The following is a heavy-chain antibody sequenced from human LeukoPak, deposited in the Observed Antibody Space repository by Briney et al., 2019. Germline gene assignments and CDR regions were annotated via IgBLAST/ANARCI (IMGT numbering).Heavy chain of an antibody. CDR2: ISWNSGSI. J-gene: IGHJ4*02. D-gene: IGHD4-17*01. CDR1: GLTVTTNY. Sequence: SLRLSCVASGLTVTTNYMSWVRQSPGKGPEWVSGISWNSGSIGYADSVKGRFTISRDNAKNSLYLQMNSLRAEDMALYYCAKEGMTTGFDYWGQGTLVTVSS. CDR3: AKEGMTTGFDY. V-gene: IGHV3-9*03.